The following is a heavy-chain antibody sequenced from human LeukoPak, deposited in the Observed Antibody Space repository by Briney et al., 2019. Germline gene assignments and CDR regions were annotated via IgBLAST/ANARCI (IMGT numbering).Heavy chain of an antibody. D-gene: IGHD2-15*01. CDR2: ISGSGGST. CDR3: ANVVVPALYYYYGMDV. V-gene: IGHV3-23*01. Sequence: GGSLRLSCAASGFTFSNYAMSWVRQAPGKGLEWVSAISGSGGSTYYADSVKGRFTISRDNSKNTLYLQMNSLRAEDTAVYYCANVVVPALYYYYGMDVWGQGTTVTVSS. CDR1: GFTFSNYA. J-gene: IGHJ6*02.